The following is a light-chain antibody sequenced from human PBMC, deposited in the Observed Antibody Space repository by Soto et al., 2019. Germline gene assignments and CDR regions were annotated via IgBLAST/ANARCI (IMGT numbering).Light chain of an antibody. V-gene: IGKV3-15*01. CDR2: GAS. J-gene: IGKJ4*01. CDR3: QQYNDWLT. Sequence: EIVMTQSPATLSVSPGERATLSCRASQAVGSNLAWYQHKPGQAPRLLTYGASTRATGIPARFSGSGSGTDFTLTISSLQSEDFALYYCQQYNDWLTFGGGTKVEIK. CDR1: QAVGSN.